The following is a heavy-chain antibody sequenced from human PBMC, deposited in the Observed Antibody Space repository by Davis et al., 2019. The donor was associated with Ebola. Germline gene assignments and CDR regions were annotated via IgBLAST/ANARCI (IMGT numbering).Heavy chain of an antibody. J-gene: IGHJ6*02. CDR3: ARDFGSWSSVGMDV. CDR2: ISYDGSNK. CDR1: GFTFSSYA. V-gene: IGHV3-30-3*01. Sequence: PGGSLRLSCAASGFTFSSYAMHWVRQAPGKGLEWVAVISYDGSNKYYADSVKGRFTISRDNSKHTLYLQMNSLRAEDTDVDYCARDFGSWSSVGMDVWGQGTTVTVSS. D-gene: IGHD6-13*01.